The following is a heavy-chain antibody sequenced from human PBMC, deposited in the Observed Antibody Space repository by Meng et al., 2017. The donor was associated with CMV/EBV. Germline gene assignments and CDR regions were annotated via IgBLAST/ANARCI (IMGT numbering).Heavy chain of an antibody. D-gene: IGHD2-15*01. V-gene: IGHV4-59*01. CDR3: AREGRSGERGDAFDI. J-gene: IGHJ3*02. CDR1: GGSISSYY. Sequence: SETLSLTCTVSGGSISSYYWSWIRQPPGKGLEWIGYIYYSGSTNYNPSLKSRVTISVDTSKNQFSLKPSSVTAADTAVYYCAREGRSGERGDAFDIWGQGTMVTVSS. CDR2: IYYSGST.